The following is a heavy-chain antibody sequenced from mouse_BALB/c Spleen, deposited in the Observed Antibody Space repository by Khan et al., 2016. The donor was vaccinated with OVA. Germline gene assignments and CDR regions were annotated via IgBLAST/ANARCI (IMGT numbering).Heavy chain of an antibody. J-gene: IGHJ1*01. CDR2: ISYSDNT. D-gene: IGHD1-2*01. V-gene: IGHV3-2*02. CDR3: ERMNHNYVYWYFDV. CDR1: GYSITSDYA. Sequence: EVQLQESGPGLVKPSQSLSLTCTVTGYSITSDYAWKWIRQFPGNKLEWMGYISYSDNTSYNPTLKSRISITPDTSKNQSFLKLNPVTTEDTATYYCERMNHNYVYWYFDVWGAGTTVTVSS.